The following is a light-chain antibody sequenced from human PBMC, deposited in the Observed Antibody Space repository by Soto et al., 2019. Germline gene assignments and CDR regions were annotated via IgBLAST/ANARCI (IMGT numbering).Light chain of an antibody. CDR1: QGISSY. Sequence: AIRMTQSPSSFSASTGDRFTITCRASQGISSYLAWYQQKPGKAPKLRIDAASTLQSGVPSRFSGSGSGTDFTLTSSCLQSEDFATYYCQQYYSYPPTFGQGTKVDIK. CDR2: AAS. CDR3: QQYYSYPPT. J-gene: IGKJ1*01. V-gene: IGKV1-8*01.